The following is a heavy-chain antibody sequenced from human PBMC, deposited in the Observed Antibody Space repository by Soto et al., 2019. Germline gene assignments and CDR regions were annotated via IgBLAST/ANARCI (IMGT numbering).Heavy chain of an antibody. D-gene: IGHD5-12*01. CDR1: GFTFSSYA. J-gene: IGHJ6*02. CDR3: ARGGGWLRSYYYYYGMDV. CDR2: ISYDGSNK. Sequence: QVQLVESGGGVVQPGRSLRLSCAASGFTFSSYAMHWVRQAPGKGLEWVAVISYDGSNKYYADSVKGRFTTSRDNSKNTLYLQMNSLRAEDTAVYYCARGGGWLRSYYYYYGMDVWGQGTTVTVSS. V-gene: IGHV3-30-3*01.